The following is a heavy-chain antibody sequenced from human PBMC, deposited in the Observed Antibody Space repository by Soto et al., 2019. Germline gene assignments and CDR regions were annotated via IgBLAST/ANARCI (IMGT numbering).Heavy chain of an antibody. CDR2: ISGSGGST. Sequence: PGGSLRLSCAASGFTFSSYAMSWVRQAPGKGREWVSAISGSGGSTYYADSVKGRFTISRDNSKNTLYLQMNSLRAEDTAVYYCAKGIESYDFWSGYYEGNWFDPWGQGTLVTVSS. J-gene: IGHJ5*02. V-gene: IGHV3-23*01. CDR3: AKGIESYDFWSGYYEGNWFDP. D-gene: IGHD3-3*01. CDR1: GFTFSSYA.